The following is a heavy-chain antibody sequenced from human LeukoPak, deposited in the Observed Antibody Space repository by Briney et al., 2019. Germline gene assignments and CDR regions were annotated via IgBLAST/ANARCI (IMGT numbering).Heavy chain of an antibody. CDR1: GGSITNYH. Sequence: SETLSLTCSVSGGSITNYHWSWIRQPPGKRLEWIGYIRSGESAMYNPSLESRVTMSVDTPMNYFSLRLNSLTAADTVVYYCARHDSRGGSYDYWGQGTLVTVSS. J-gene: IGHJ4*02. D-gene: IGHD1-26*01. V-gene: IGHV4-59*08. CDR2: IRSGESA. CDR3: ARHDSRGGSYDY.